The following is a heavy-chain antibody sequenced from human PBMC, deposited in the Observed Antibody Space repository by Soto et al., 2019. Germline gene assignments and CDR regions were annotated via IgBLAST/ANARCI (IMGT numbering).Heavy chain of an antibody. J-gene: IGHJ3*02. CDR1: GFTFSSYA. CDR2: FRGTGDGT. V-gene: IGHV3-23*01. Sequence: EVQLLESGGGLVQPGGSLRLSCAASGFTFSSYAMSWVRQAPGKGLEWGSTFRGTGDGTYYADSVRGRFTVSRDNSKNTLYLQMNGLRGGDTAVYYCAKGPDPGAFDIWGQGTMVTVSS. CDR3: AKGPDPGAFDI.